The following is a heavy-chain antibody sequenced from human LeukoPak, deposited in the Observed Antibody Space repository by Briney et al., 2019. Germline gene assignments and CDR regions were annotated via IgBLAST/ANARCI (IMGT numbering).Heavy chain of an antibody. Sequence: SETLSLTCSVYGGTFSGYYWSWIRQPPGKRLEWVGESNDSGGTNYNPSLKSRVTISADKSKNQVSLKLTSVTAADTAVYYCARLAVIGGTALEYYYYYIDVLGQGTTVTVSS. J-gene: IGHJ6*03. D-gene: IGHD1-26*01. CDR1: GGTFSGYY. V-gene: IGHV4-34*01. CDR2: SNDSGGT. CDR3: ARLAVIGGTALEYYYYYIDV.